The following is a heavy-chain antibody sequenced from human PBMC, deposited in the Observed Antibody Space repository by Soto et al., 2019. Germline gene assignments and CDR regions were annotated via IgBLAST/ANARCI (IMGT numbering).Heavy chain of an antibody. D-gene: IGHD1-1*01. CDR1: GGTFSSYA. CDR3: AIGLDDYYFDY. J-gene: IGHJ4*02. V-gene: IGHV1-69*13. CDR2: IIPIIGTA. Sequence: SVKVSCKASGGTFSSYAISWVRQAPGQGLEWMGGIIPIIGTANYAQKFQGRVTITADESTSTAYMELRSLRSDDTAVYYCAIGLDDYYFDYWGQGTLVTVSS.